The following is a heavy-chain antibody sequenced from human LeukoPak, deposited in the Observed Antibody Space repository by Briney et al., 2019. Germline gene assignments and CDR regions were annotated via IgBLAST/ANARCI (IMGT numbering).Heavy chain of an antibody. V-gene: IGHV3-11*01. CDR1: GFTFSDYY. J-gene: IGHJ6*02. CDR3: ARDHYYGSGSYHYYYYGMDV. D-gene: IGHD3-10*01. CDR2: ISSSGGTI. Sequence: GGSLRLSCAASGFTFSDYYMSWIRQAPGKGLEWVSYISSSGGTIYYADSVKGRFTISRDNAKNSLYLQMNSLRVEDTAVYYCARDHYYGSGSYHYYYYGMDVWGQGTTVTVAS.